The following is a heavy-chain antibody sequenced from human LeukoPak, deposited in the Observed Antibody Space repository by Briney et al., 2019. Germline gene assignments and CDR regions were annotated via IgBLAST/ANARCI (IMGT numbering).Heavy chain of an antibody. CDR2: INHSGST. CDR1: GGSFSRYY. Sequence: PSETPSLTCAVYGGSFSRYYWSWIRQPPGKGLEWIGEINHSGSTNYNPSLKSRVTISVDTSKNQFSLKLSSVTAADTAVYYCATGPPDTIFGVVIIRHYYYYMDVWGKGTTVTVSS. V-gene: IGHV4-34*01. D-gene: IGHD3-3*01. J-gene: IGHJ6*03. CDR3: ATGPPDTIFGVVIIRHYYYYMDV.